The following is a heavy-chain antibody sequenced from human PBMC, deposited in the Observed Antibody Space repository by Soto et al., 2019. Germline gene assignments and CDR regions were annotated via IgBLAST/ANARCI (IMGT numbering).Heavy chain of an antibody. CDR2: ISGSGGST. CDR3: AKETLRYFDCLALDAFDI. D-gene: IGHD3-9*01. J-gene: IGHJ3*02. Sequence: EVQLLESGGGLVQPGGSLRLSCAASGFTFSSYAMSWVRQAPGKGLEWVSAISGSGGSTYYADSVKGRFTISRDNSKNTLYLQMNSLRADDTAVYYCAKETLRYFDCLALDAFDIWGQGTMVTVSS. V-gene: IGHV3-23*01. CDR1: GFTFSSYA.